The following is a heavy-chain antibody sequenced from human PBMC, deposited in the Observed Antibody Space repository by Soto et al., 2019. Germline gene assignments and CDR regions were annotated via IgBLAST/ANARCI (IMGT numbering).Heavy chain of an antibody. V-gene: IGHV4-59*01. CDR2: ISYSGTT. CDR3: ARIAVTTEYYYYYYGMDV. D-gene: IGHD4-17*01. J-gene: IGHJ6*02. Sequence: SETLSLTCTVSGGSLSSYYWSWIRRPPGMGLEWIASISYSGTTNYNSSLKSRVTISIDTSKNQFSLKFNSVTAADTAVYYCARIAVTTEYYYYYYGMDVWGQGTTVTVSS. CDR1: GGSLSSYY.